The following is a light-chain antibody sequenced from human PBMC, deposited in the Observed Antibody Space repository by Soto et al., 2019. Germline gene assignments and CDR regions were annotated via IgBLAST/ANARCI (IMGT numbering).Light chain of an antibody. CDR3: QNRNNWPLT. J-gene: IGKJ4*01. Sequence: VLTQSPATLSLSAGEIATLSCRASQSVSRYLAWYQQKPGQAPRLLIYETSTRATGVPDKFSGSGSWTDFSLTISNLETEDYAVYYCQNRNNWPLTFRGGT. CDR1: QSVSRY. CDR2: ETS. V-gene: IGKV3-11*01.